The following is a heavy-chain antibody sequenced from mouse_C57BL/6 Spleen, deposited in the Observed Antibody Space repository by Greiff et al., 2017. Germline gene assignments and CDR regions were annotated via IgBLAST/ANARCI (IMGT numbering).Heavy chain of an antibody. CDR3: ASPLTEGYFDV. Sequence: QVQLKASGAELVKPGASVKISCKASGYAFSSYWMNWVKQRPGKGLEWIGQIYPGDGDTNYNGKVKGKATLTADKSSSTAYMQLSSLTSEDSAVYFCASPLTEGYFDVWGTGTTVTVSS. J-gene: IGHJ1*03. CDR1: GYAFSSYW. V-gene: IGHV1-80*01. CDR2: IYPGDGDT.